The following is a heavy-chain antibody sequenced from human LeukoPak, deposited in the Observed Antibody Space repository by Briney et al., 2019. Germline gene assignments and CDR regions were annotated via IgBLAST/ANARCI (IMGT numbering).Heavy chain of an antibody. D-gene: IGHD4-23*01. Sequence: ASVMVSCKASGYTLTGYYLQWVRQAPGQGPEWMGWINPNSGETNYAQRFQGRVTMTRDTSISTAYMELRRLRSDDTAVYYCARGGGTDWFDPWGQGTLVTVSS. V-gene: IGHV1-2*02. CDR1: GYTLTGYY. CDR2: INPNSGET. J-gene: IGHJ5*02. CDR3: ARGGGTDWFDP.